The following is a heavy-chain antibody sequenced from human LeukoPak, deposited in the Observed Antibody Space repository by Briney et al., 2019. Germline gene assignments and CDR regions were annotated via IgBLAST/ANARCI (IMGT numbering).Heavy chain of an antibody. D-gene: IGHD4-17*01. J-gene: IGHJ5*02. CDR2: MNPNSGNT. CDR3: ARGSDYGDYNWFDP. CDR1: GYTFTSYD. V-gene: IGHV1-8*01. Sequence: GASVTVSCKASGYTFTSYDINWVRQATGKGLEWMGWMNPNSGNTGYAQKFQDRITMTMNTSISTAYMELSSLRSEDTAVYYCARGSDYGDYNWFDPWGQGTLVTVSS.